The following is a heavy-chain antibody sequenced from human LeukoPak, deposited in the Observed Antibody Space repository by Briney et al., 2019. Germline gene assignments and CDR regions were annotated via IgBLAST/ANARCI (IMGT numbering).Heavy chain of an antibody. CDR2: IKQDGSEK. Sequence: GGSLRLSCAASGFTLDDYGMSWIRQAPGKGLEWVANIKQDGSEKYYVDSVKGRFIISRDNVKNSLYLQMNSLRAEDTAVYYCARDLTGLFQHWGQGTLVTVSS. CDR1: GFTLDDYG. V-gene: IGHV3-7*01. D-gene: IGHD1-14*01. J-gene: IGHJ1*01. CDR3: ARDLTGLFQH.